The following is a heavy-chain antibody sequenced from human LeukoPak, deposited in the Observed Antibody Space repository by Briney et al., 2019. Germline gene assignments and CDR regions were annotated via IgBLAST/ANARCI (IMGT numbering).Heavy chain of an antibody. V-gene: IGHV3-21*04. CDR3: WRSVGAPNYYYYMDV. CDR2: ISSSSRDI. Sequence: GGSLRLSWAASAFTYSYYSMNWVRQAPGKGLEWVSYISSSSRDIYYADSVKGRFTISRDNAKNSLYLQMNSLRAEDTTVYYCWRSVGAPNYYYYMDVWGKGTTVTVSS. J-gene: IGHJ6*03. CDR1: AFTYSYYS. D-gene: IGHD1-26*01.